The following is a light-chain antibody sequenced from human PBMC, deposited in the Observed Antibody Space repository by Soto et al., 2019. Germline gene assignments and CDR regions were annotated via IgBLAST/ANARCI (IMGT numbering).Light chain of an antibody. CDR1: QSVSSK. J-gene: IGKJ1*01. Sequence: EIVMTQSPATLSLSPGERATLSCRASQSVSSKLAWYQQKPGQAPRLLLYRASTRATDIPARFSGSGSGTEFTLTISRLEPEDFAVYYCQQYGSSPWTFGQGTKV. CDR3: QQYGSSPWT. CDR2: RAS. V-gene: IGKV3-15*01.